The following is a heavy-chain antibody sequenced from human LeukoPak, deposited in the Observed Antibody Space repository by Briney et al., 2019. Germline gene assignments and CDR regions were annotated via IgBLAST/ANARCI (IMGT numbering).Heavy chain of an antibody. V-gene: IGHV4-59*01. CDR1: GGSISHYY. J-gene: IGHJ6*02. CDR3: AREDPRTKVPEGMDV. D-gene: IGHD4/OR15-4a*01. CDR2: IYYSGTT. Sequence: SETLSLTCTVSGGSISHYYWSWIRQPPRKGLEGIGYIYYSGTTNYNPSLKSRVTISVDTSKNQFSLKLNSVTAADTAVYYCAREDPRTKVPEGMDVWGQGTTVTVSS.